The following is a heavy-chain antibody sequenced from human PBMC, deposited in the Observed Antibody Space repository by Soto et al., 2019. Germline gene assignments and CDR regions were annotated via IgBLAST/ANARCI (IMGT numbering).Heavy chain of an antibody. CDR3: ARDERDSCRGGDCFSFEY. V-gene: IGHV1-18*04. CDR1: GYTFTNYG. CDR2: ISTYNSNT. J-gene: IGHJ4*02. D-gene: IGHD2-21*02. Sequence: QVQLVQSGGEVQKPGASVKVSCKASGYTFTNYGISWVRQAPGRGLEWLGWISTYNSNTNSAPRLQGRLTMTTDTSTSTAYMKLRSLTADDTAVYYCARDERDSCRGGDCFSFEYWGQGTLVTVS.